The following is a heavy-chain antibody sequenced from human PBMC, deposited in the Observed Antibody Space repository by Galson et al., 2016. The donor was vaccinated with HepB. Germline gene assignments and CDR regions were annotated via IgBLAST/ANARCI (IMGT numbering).Heavy chain of an antibody. Sequence: SVKVSCKASGYTFTTYAMHWVRQAPGQSLEWLGWINGANGNTKYSQRFQGRVTITRDTSASTAYMELSSLRAEDTSVYYCARVAEYCSGGSCHLYHFDLWGQGTLVTVSS. CDR1: GYTFTTYA. CDR3: ARVAEYCSGGSCHLYHFDL. J-gene: IGHJ4*02. D-gene: IGHD2-15*01. V-gene: IGHV1-3*01. CDR2: INGANGNT.